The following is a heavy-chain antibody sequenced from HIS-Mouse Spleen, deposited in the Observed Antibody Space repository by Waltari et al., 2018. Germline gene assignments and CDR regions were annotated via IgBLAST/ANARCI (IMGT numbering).Heavy chain of an antibody. CDR2: ISISSSTI. V-gene: IGHV3-48*01. J-gene: IGHJ4*02. D-gene: IGHD1-26*01. Sequence: EVQLVESGGGLVQPGGSLRLYCAAAGVTFSGDRLNWVRQAPGKGLEWVSYISISSSTIYYADSVKGRFTISRDNAKNSLYLQMNSLRAEDTAVYYCASIPWSGSSFDYWGQGTLVTVSS. CDR3: ASIPWSGSSFDY. CDR1: GVTFSGDR.